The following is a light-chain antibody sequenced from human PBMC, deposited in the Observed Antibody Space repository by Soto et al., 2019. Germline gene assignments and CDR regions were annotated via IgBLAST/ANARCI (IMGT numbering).Light chain of an antibody. CDR2: AAS. Sequence: DIQMTQSPSSLSASVGDRVTITCRASQSISRNLNWYQHKPGKAPKLLIYAASSLQNGVPSRFSGGGSVTEFTLSISSLQPEDYGTYYCQQSYTTASSTFGQGTRLEIK. CDR3: QQSYTTASST. J-gene: IGKJ5*01. CDR1: QSISRN. V-gene: IGKV1-39*01.